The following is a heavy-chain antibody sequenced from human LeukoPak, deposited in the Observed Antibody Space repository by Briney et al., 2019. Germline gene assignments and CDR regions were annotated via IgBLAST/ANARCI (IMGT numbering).Heavy chain of an antibody. V-gene: IGHV4-34*01. J-gene: IGHJ5*02. CDR2: INHSGST. CDR3: ARGEGNWIDP. Sequence: SETLSLTCAVYGGSFSGYYWSWIRQPPGKGLEWIGEINHSGSTNYNPSLKSRVTISVDTSKNQFSLKLSSATAADTAVYYCARGEGNWIDPWGQGTLVTVSS. CDR1: GGSFSGYY.